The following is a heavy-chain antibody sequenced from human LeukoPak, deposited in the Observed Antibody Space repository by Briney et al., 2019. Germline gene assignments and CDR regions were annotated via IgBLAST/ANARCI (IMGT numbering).Heavy chain of an antibody. CDR3: ARSGAGRWFGELLHYFDY. CDR2: IYTSGST. V-gene: IGHV4-61*02. CDR1: GGSISSGSYY. D-gene: IGHD3-10*01. Sequence: SETLSLTCTVSGGSISSGSYYWSWIRQPDGKGLEWIGRIYTSGSTNYNPSLKSRVTISVDTSKNQFSLKLSSVTAADTAVYYCARSGAGRWFGELLHYFDYWGQGTLVTVSS. J-gene: IGHJ4*02.